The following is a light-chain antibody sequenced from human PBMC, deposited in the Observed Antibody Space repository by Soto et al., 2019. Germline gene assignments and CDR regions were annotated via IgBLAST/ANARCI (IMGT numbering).Light chain of an antibody. Sequence: QSVLVQPPSASGTPGQKVTIFCSGTIFNIASHPVNWYQRLPGTAPKLLIHRNDQRPSGVPDRFSGSKSGTSASLALSGLQSDDEADYYCATWDQSLNGVVFGGGTKLTVL. J-gene: IGLJ3*02. CDR1: IFNIASHP. CDR2: RND. CDR3: ATWDQSLNGVV. V-gene: IGLV1-44*01.